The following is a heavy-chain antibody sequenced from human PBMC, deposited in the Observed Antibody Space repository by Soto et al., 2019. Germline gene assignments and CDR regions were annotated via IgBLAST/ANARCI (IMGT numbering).Heavy chain of an antibody. CDR2: IYWDDDK. CDR1: GISLRTGGVG. D-gene: IGHD5-18*01. CDR3: AHSLSGDIYGN. V-gene: IGHV2-5*02. J-gene: IGHJ4*02. Sequence: QITLQESGPTLVQPTQTLTLTCSSSGISLRTGGVGVGWIRQPPGKALEWLAVIYWDDDKRYSPSLKNRLIITKDTSKNQVVLTMTNMDPVDTATYYCAHSLSGDIYGNWGQGVLVTVSS.